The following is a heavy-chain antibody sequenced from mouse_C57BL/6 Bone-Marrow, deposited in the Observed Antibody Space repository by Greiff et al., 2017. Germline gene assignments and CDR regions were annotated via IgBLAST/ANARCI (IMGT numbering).Heavy chain of an antibody. V-gene: IGHV1-80*01. CDR3: AAITTVVEGGYFDV. CDR1: GYAFSSYW. CDR2: IYPGDGDT. D-gene: IGHD1-1*01. J-gene: IGHJ1*03. Sequence: ESGAELVKPGASVKISCKASGYAFSSYWMNWVKQRPGKGLEWIGQIYPGDGDTNYNGKFKGKATLTADKSSSTAYMQLSSLTSEDSAVYFCAAITTVVEGGYFDVGGTGTTVTVSS.